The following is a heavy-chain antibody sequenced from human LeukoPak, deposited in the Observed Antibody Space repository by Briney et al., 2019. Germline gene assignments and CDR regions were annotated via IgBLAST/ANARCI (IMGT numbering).Heavy chain of an antibody. J-gene: IGHJ4*02. CDR2: IYYSGST. V-gene: IGHV4-59*01. Sequence: PSETLSLTCTVSGGSISSYYWSWIRQPPGKGLEWIGYIYYSGSTNYNPSLKSRVTISVDTSKNQFSLKLSSVTAADTAVYYCGGFTDLHDFDYWGQGTLVTVSS. D-gene: IGHD3-16*01. CDR3: GGFTDLHDFDY. CDR1: GGSISSYY.